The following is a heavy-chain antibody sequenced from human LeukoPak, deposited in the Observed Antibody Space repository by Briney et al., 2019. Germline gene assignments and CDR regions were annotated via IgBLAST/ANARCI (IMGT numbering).Heavy chain of an antibody. V-gene: IGHV3-7*01. Sequence: GGSLRLSCAASGFTFSSYWMSWVRQAPGKGLEWVANIKQDGSEKYYVDSVKGRFTISRDNAKNSLYLQMSSLRAEDTAVYYCARGAMIVVAASFVDYWGQGTLVTVSS. J-gene: IGHJ4*02. D-gene: IGHD3-22*01. CDR3: ARGAMIVVAASFVDY. CDR2: IKQDGSEK. CDR1: GFTFSSYW.